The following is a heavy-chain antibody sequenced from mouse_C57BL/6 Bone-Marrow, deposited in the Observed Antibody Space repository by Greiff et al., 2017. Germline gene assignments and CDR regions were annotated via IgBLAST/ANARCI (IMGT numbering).Heavy chain of an antibody. V-gene: IGHV1-7*01. CDR2: INPSSGYT. J-gene: IGHJ1*03. CDR1: GYTFTSYW. D-gene: IGHD1-1*01. Sequence: VQLQQSGAELAKPGASVKLSCKASGYTFTSYWMHWVKQRPGQGLEWIGYINPSSGYTKYNQKFKDKATLTADKSSSTSYMQLSSLTYEDSAVYCCARRAYGSIWYFDVWGTGTTVTVSS. CDR3: ARRAYGSIWYFDV.